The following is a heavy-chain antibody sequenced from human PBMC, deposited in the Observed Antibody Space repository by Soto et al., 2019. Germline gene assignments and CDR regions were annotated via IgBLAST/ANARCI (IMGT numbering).Heavy chain of an antibody. V-gene: IGHV4-34*01. Sequence: SETLSLTCAVYGGSFSGYYWSWIRQPPGKGLEWIGEINHSGSTNYNPSLKSRVTISVDTSKNQFSLKLSSVTAADTAVYYCASIAVADVDLFDLWAQGTLVPVSS. J-gene: IGHJ5*02. CDR1: GGSFSGYY. CDR3: ASIAVADVDLFDL. CDR2: INHSGST. D-gene: IGHD6-19*01.